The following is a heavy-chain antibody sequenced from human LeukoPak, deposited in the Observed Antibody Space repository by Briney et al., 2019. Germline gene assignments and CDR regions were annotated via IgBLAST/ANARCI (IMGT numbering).Heavy chain of an antibody. J-gene: IGHJ4*02. D-gene: IGHD2-15*01. CDR1: GGSISKDDYF. CDR3: VRDRGGEIFDH. Sequence: SQTLSLTCTVSGGSISKDDYFWSWIRQHPGKGLEWIGYIYNSGSAYYNPSLKSRGTISVDTSKNQLSLKLSSVTAADTAVYYCVRDRGGEIFDHWGQGTLVTVSS. V-gene: IGHV4-31*03. CDR2: IYNSGSA.